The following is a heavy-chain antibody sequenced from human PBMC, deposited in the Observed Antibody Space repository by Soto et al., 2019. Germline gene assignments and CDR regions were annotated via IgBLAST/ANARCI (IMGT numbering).Heavy chain of an antibody. Sequence: QVQLQQWGAGLLKPSETLSLTCAVYGGSFSGYYWSWIRQPPGKGLEWIGEINHSGSTNYNPSLKRRVSISLETSKDLFSRKLLSVAGAVMAVYYWASAAPRFGSGGSCYSRRDYWGQGTLVTVSS. CDR3: ASAAPRFGSGGSCYSRRDY. D-gene: IGHD2-15*01. J-gene: IGHJ4*02. CDR2: INHSGST. CDR1: GGSFSGYY. V-gene: IGHV4-34*01.